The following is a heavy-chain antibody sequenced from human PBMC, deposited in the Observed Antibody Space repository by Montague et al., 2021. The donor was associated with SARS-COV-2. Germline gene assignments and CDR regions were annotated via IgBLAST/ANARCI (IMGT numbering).Heavy chain of an antibody. CDR3: ARGTTVPSSGYYTGWFDP. D-gene: IGHD3-3*01. CDR2: IYTSGST. V-gene: IGHV4-61*02. J-gene: IGHJ5*02. Sequence: TLSLTCTVSGGSIRSGTYYWSWIRQPAGKGLEWIGRIYTSGSTNYNPSLNSRVTISVDTSKNQFSLKLSSVTAADTAVYYCARGTTVPSSGYYTGWFDPWGQGTLVTVSS. CDR1: GGSIRSGTYY.